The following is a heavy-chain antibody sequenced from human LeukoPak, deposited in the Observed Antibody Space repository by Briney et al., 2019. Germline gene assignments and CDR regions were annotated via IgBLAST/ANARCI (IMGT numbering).Heavy chain of an antibody. CDR1: GFTFSRYG. CDR2: ISSAGTTK. J-gene: IGHJ5*02. Sequence: PGRSLRLSCAASGFTFSRYGMNWVRQAPGKGLEWISYISSAGTTKIYADSVKGRFTISRDNAKNSLYLQMNSLRAEDTAVYYCARDYWFDPWGHGTLVTVSS. V-gene: IGHV3-48*03. CDR3: ARDYWFDP.